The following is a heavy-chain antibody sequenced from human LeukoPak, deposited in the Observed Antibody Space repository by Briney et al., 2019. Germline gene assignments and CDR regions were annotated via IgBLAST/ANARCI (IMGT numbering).Heavy chain of an antibody. D-gene: IGHD5-24*01. CDR2: VSYSGST. CDR1: GASISSYY. Sequence: SETLSLTCTVSGASISSYYWSWIRQPPGKGLEWIGYVSYSGSTSYNPSLKSRVTISLDTPNNQLSLKLSSVSAADTAVYYCARFADGYNFFDYWGQGSLVTVSS. CDR3: ARFADGYNFFDY. V-gene: IGHV4-59*01. J-gene: IGHJ4*02.